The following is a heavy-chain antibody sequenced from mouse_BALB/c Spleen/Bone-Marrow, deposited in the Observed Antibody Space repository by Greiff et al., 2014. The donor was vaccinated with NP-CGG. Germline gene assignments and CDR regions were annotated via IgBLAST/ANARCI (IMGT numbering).Heavy chain of an antibody. Sequence: QVQLKQSGPGLVAPSQSLSITCTVSGFSLTDYGVSWIRQPPGKGLEWLGVIWDGGSTYYNSALKSRLSISKDNSKSQVFLKMNSLQTDDTAMYYCAKHEDRYDWFAYWGQGTLVTVSA. CDR1: GFSLTDYG. CDR2: IWDGGST. CDR3: AKHEDRYDWFAY. D-gene: IGHD2-14*01. J-gene: IGHJ3*01. V-gene: IGHV2-6-5*01.